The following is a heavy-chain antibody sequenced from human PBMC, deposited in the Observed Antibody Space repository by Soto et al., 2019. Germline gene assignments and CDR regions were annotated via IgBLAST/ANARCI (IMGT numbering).Heavy chain of an antibody. CDR1: GFTFSDYF. Sequence: PGGSLRLSCAASGFTFSDYFMTWIRQAPGKGLEWVSYISSSGTTIFYADSVQGRFTISRDNAKKSLYLEINSLRAEDTAVYYCTRDGVVVVTAIIYWGQGTLVTV. J-gene: IGHJ4*02. CDR2: ISSSGTTI. V-gene: IGHV3-11*01. CDR3: TRDGVVVVTAIIY. D-gene: IGHD2-21*02.